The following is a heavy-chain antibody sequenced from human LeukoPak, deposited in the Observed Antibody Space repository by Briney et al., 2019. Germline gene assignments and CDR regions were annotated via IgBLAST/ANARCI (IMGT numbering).Heavy chain of an antibody. CDR2: ISSSSSYI. CDR3: ARDLGLDYGDYPDYFDY. D-gene: IGHD4-17*01. Sequence: PGGSLRLSCAASGFTFSSYSMNWVRQAPGQGLEWVSSISSSSSYIYYADSVKGRFTISRDNAKNSLYLQMNSLRAEDTAVYYCARDLGLDYGDYPDYFDYWGQGTLVTVSS. V-gene: IGHV3-21*01. J-gene: IGHJ4*02. CDR1: GFTFSSYS.